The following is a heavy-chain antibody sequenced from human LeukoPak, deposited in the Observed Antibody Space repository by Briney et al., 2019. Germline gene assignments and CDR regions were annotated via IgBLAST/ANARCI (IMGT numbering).Heavy chain of an antibody. CDR2: IYSGGST. CDR1: GFTVSSNY. D-gene: IGHD6-13*01. CDR3: ARDGSESSSWYY. Sequence: PGGSLRLSCAASGFTVSSNYMSWVRQAPGKGLEWVPVIYSGGSTYYADSVMGRFTISRDNSKNTLYLQLNSLRAEDTAVYYCARDGSESSSWYYWGQGTLVTVSS. J-gene: IGHJ4*02. V-gene: IGHV3-53*01.